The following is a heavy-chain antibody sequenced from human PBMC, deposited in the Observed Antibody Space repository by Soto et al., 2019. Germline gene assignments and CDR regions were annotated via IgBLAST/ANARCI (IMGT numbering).Heavy chain of an antibody. CDR2: ISPYNGNT. D-gene: IGHD2-15*01. Sequence: QVQLVQSGAEVKKPGASVKVSCTNSGYTFTTYGVSWVRQAPGQGLEWMGWISPYNGNTNYAQRLQGRVTLTTDTSTKTAYMELMSLRSDDTALYYCAREDGYCSGGSCHAGGWLEPWGQGTLVTVSS. CDR1: GYTFTTYG. V-gene: IGHV1-18*01. CDR3: AREDGYCSGGSCHAGGWLEP. J-gene: IGHJ5*02.